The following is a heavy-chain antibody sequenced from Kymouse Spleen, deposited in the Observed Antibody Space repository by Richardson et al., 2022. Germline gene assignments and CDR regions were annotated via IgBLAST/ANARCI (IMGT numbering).Heavy chain of an antibody. CDR3: ARDTRITGTHFDY. CDR1: GFTFSSYS. Sequence: EVQLVESGGGLVKPGGSLRLSCAASGFTFSSYSMNWVRQAPGKGLEWVSSISSSSSYIYYADSVKGRFTISRDNAKNSLYLQMNSLRAEDTAVYYCARDTRITGTHFDYWGQGTLVTVSS. V-gene: IGHV3-21*03. CDR2: ISSSSSYI. D-gene: IGHD1-7*01. J-gene: IGHJ4*02.